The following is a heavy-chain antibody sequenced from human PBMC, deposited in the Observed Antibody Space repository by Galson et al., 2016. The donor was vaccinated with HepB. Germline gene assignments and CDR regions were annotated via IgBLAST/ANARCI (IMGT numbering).Heavy chain of an antibody. CDR3: APGNFDY. J-gene: IGHJ4*02. CDR1: GFTLSNYG. V-gene: IGHV3-33*01. CDR2: IWYDGSNK. D-gene: IGHD3-10*01. Sequence: SLRLSCAASGFTLSNYGMHWVRQAPGKGLEWVAVIWYDGSNKDYADSVKGRFTISRDSSENTLYLQMNTLRAEDTAVYYCAPGNFDYWGQGTLVTVSS.